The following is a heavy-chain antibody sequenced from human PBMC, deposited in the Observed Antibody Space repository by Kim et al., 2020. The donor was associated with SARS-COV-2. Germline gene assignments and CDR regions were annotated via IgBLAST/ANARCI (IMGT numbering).Heavy chain of an antibody. CDR2: ISGSGGST. D-gene: IGHD2-2*01. CDR1: GFTFSSYA. CDR3: AKAPGNVVVVPAPFDI. J-gene: IGHJ3*02. V-gene: IGHV3-23*01. Sequence: GGSLRLSCAASGFTFSSYAMSWVHQAPGKGLEWVSAISGSGGSTYYADSVKGRFTISRDNSKNTLYLQMNSLRAEDTAVYYCAKAPGNVVVVPAPFDIRGQGTMVTVSS.